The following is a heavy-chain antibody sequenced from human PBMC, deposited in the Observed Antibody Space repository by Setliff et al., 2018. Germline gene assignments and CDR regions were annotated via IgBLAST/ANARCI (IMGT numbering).Heavy chain of an antibody. Sequence: PSETLSLTCNVSGASVTSFDYYWSWIRQPPGKGLEYIGHISHGVSTSYSPSLKSRLSISADTSKNQFSLKLTSVTAADTAVYYCAGTHCTTTSCFYFHYWGQGTVVTVSS. CDR1: GASVTSFDYY. V-gene: IGHV4-30-4*01. CDR2: ISHGVST. CDR3: AGTHCTTTSCFYFHY. J-gene: IGHJ4*02. D-gene: IGHD2-2*01.